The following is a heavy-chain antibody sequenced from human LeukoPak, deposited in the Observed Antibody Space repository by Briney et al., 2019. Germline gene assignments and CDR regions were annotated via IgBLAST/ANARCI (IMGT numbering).Heavy chain of an antibody. V-gene: IGHV1-69*05. Sequence: SVKVSCKASGGTFSSYAISWVRQAPGQGIEWMGRIIPIFGTANYTQRFQGRVTITTDESTSTAYMELSSLRSEDTAVYYCAMSLDIVVVVAAKPNAFDIWGQGTMVTVSS. CDR1: GGTFSSYA. CDR2: IIPIFGTA. J-gene: IGHJ3*02. D-gene: IGHD2-15*01. CDR3: AMSLDIVVVVAAKPNAFDI.